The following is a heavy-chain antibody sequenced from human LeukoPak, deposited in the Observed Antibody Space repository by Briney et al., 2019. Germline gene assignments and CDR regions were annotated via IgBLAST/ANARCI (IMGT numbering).Heavy chain of an antibody. Sequence: GGSQRLSCAASGFTFSSYSMNWVRQAPGKGLEWVSSISSTSSYIYYADSVKGRFTTSRDNAKNSLYLQMNSLRAEDTAVYYCARDPLKRAFDIWGQGTMVTVSS. CDR2: ISSTSSYI. CDR1: GFTFSSYS. CDR3: ARDPLKRAFDI. J-gene: IGHJ3*02. V-gene: IGHV3-21*01.